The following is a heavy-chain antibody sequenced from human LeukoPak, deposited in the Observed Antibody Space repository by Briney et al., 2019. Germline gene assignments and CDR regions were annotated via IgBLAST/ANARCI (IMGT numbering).Heavy chain of an antibody. CDR1: GFTLSSYE. CDR2: ISRTGNSI. CDR3: ARGSGWYSIDD. V-gene: IGHV3-48*03. D-gene: IGHD6-19*01. Sequence: GGSLRLSCAASGFTLSSYEMNWVRLAPGKGLEWISYISRTGNSIYYADSVKGRFTISRDSAKNSLYLQMDSLRADDTAVYYCARGSGWYSIDDWGQGTLITVSS. J-gene: IGHJ4*02.